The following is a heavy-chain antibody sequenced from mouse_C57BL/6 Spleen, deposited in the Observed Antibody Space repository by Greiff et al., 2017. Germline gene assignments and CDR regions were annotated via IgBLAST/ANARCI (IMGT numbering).Heavy chain of an antibody. CDR3: AREGYPFAY. CDR1: GYTFTSYW. CDR2: IDPSDSYT. J-gene: IGHJ3*01. V-gene: IGHV1-59*01. D-gene: IGHD2-14*01. Sequence: QVQLKQPGAELVRPGTSVKLSCKASGYTFTSYWMHWVKQRPGQGLEWIGVIDPSDSYTNYNQKFKGKATLTVDTSSSTAYMQLSSLTSEDSAVYYCAREGYPFAYWGQGTLVTVSA.